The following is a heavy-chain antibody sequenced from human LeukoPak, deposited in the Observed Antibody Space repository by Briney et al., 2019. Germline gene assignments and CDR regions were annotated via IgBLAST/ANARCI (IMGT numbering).Heavy chain of an antibody. J-gene: IGHJ5*02. V-gene: IGHV3-33*06. Sequence: GRSLRLSCAASGFTFSSYGMHWVRQAPGKGLEWVAVIWYDGSNKYYADSVKGRFTISRDNSKNTLYLQMSSLRAEDTAVYYCAKDRCSSTSCYWLDPWGQGTLVTVYS. D-gene: IGHD2-2*01. CDR3: AKDRCSSTSCYWLDP. CDR1: GFTFSSYG. CDR2: IWYDGSNK.